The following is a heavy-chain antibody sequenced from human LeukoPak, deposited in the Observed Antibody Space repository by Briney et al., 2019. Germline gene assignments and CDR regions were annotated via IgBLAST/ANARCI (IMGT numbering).Heavy chain of an antibody. J-gene: IGHJ6*03. CDR2: IRYDGSNK. CDR3: AKDGYSGYYYYYMDV. V-gene: IGHV3-30*02. D-gene: IGHD5-12*01. CDR1: GFTFGSYG. Sequence: GGSLRLSCAASGFTFGSYGMHWVRQAPGKGLEWVAFIRYDGSNKYDADSVKGRFTISRDNSKNTLYLQMNSLRAEDTAVYYCAKDGYSGYYYYYMDVWGKGTTVTVSS.